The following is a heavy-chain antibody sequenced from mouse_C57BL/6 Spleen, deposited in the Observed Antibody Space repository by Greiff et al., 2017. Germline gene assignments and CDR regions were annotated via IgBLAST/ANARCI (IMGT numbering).Heavy chain of an antibody. CDR1: YFAFMASA. V-gene: IGHV1-49*01. D-gene: IGHD2-3*01. Sequence: LQESGAELVRPGSSVKLSCKASYFAFMASAMHWVKQRPGHGLEWIGSFTMYSDATEYSENFKGKATLTANTSSSTAYMELSSLTSEDSAVYYCASVRSYDGYYEFAYWGQGTLVTVSA. J-gene: IGHJ3*01. CDR3: ASVRSYDGYYEFAY. CDR2: FTMYSDAT.